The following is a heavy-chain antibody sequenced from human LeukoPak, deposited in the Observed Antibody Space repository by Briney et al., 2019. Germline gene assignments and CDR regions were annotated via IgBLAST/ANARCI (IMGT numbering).Heavy chain of an antibody. D-gene: IGHD3-22*01. CDR2: INHSGST. Sequence: PSETLSLTCAVYGGSFSGYYWSWIRQPPGKGLEWIGEINHSGSTNYNPSLKSRVTISVDTSKNQFSLKLSSVTAADTAVYYCARGGPANMIVVVFDFDYWGQGTLVTVSS. J-gene: IGHJ4*02. CDR1: GGSFSGYY. CDR3: ARGGPANMIVVVFDFDY. V-gene: IGHV4-34*01.